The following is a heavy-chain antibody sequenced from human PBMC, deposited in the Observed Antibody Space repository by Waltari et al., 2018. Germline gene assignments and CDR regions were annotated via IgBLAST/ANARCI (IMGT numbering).Heavy chain of an antibody. Sequence: EVQLVESGGGLVKPGGSLRLSCAASGFTFSSYSMNWVRQAPGKGLEWVSSISSSSSYIYYADSVKGRFTISRDNAKNSLYLQMNSLRAEDTAVYYCARESSGSLYYYGMYVWGQGTTVTVSS. V-gene: IGHV3-21*01. D-gene: IGHD1-26*01. J-gene: IGHJ6*02. CDR1: GFTFSSYS. CDR2: ISSSSSYI. CDR3: ARESSGSLYYYGMYV.